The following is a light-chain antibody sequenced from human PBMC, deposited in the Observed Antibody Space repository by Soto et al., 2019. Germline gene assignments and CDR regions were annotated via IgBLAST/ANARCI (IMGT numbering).Light chain of an antibody. CDR2: DVT. J-gene: IGLJ1*01. CDR3: RSYTRSTTFV. Sequence: QSALTQPASVSGSPGQSITISCTGTSSDIGGYNYVSWYQQHPGKAPKLLISDVTNRPSGVSNRFSGSKSANTASLTISGLQAEDEAEYYCRSYTRSTTFVFGPGTKVTVL. CDR1: SSDIGGYNY. V-gene: IGLV2-14*03.